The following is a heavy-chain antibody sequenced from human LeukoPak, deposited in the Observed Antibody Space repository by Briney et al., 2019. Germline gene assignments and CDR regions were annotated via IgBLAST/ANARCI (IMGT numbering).Heavy chain of an antibody. CDR1: GGSLSGYY. V-gene: IGHV4-34*01. CDR3: ARLQQEGY. CDR2: INHDGST. Sequence: SETLSLTCAVYGGSLSGYYWSWIRQPPGKGLEWIGEINHDGSTNYNPSLKSRVTISVDTSKNQFSLKLSSVTAADTAVYYCARLQQEGYWGQGTLVTVSS. D-gene: IGHD6-13*01. J-gene: IGHJ4*02.